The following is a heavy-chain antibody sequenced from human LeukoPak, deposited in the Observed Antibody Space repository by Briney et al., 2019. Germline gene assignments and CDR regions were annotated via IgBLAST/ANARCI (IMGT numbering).Heavy chain of an antibody. CDR3: AKDGVRGVIIRRAFDY. D-gene: IGHD3-10*01. Sequence: PGGSLRLSCAASGFTFSSYGMHWVRQAPGKGLEWVAVISYDGGNKYYADSVKGRFTISRDNSKNTLYLQMNSLRAEDTAVYYCAKDGVRGVIIRRAFDYWGQGTLVTVSS. CDR2: ISYDGGNK. J-gene: IGHJ4*02. CDR1: GFTFSSYG. V-gene: IGHV3-30*18.